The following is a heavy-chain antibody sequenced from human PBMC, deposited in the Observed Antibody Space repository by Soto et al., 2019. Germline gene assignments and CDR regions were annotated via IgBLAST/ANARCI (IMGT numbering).Heavy chain of an antibody. CDR3: ARDGSNGGYFDY. V-gene: IGHV1-18*01. CDR2: ISAYNGNT. J-gene: IGHJ4*02. D-gene: IGHD2-8*01. Sequence: ASVKVSCKASGYTFTSYGISWVRPAPGQGLEWMGWISAYNGNTNYAQSLQGRVTMTTETYTSTAYMEVRSLRSDDSAVYYCARDGSNGGYFDYWGQGTLVTVSS. CDR1: GYTFTSYG.